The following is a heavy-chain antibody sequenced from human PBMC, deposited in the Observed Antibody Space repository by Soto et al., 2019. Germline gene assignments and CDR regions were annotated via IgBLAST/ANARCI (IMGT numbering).Heavy chain of an antibody. CDR1: GYKFISYW. J-gene: IGHJ6*02. CDR2: IDPSASYT. CDR3: ARSTDGNYYYYGMDV. D-gene: IGHD1-26*01. V-gene: IGHV5-10-1*01. Sequence: GESLKISCEDSGYKFISYWIYWVRQMPGKGLEWMGRIDPSASYTNYSPSFQGHVTFSADKSISTAYLQWSSLKASDTAMYYCARSTDGNYYYYGMDVWGQGTTVTVSS.